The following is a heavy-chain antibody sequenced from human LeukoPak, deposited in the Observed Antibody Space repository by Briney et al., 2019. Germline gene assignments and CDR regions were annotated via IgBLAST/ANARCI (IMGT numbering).Heavy chain of an antibody. CDR2: ISGSGGST. Sequence: GGSLRLSCAASGFTFSSYGMSWVRQAPGKGLEWVSAISGSGGSTYYADSVKGRFTISRDNSKNTLYLQMNSLRAEDTAVYYCAKDRGPRGVTTPIDYWGQGTLVTVSS. CDR1: GFTFSSYG. CDR3: AKDRGPRGVTTPIDY. J-gene: IGHJ4*02. V-gene: IGHV3-23*01. D-gene: IGHD4-17*01.